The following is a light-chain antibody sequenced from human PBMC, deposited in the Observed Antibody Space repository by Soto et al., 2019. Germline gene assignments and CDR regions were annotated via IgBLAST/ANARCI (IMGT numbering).Light chain of an antibody. CDR2: GAS. V-gene: IGKV3-20*01. Sequence: EIVLTQSPGTLSLSPGERATLSCRASQSVSSSYLAWYQQKPGQAPRLLIYGASSRATGIPDRFRGSGSGTDFTLTLTRLEPEDFAMYYCQQYGSSPYTFGQGTKLEIK. CDR3: QQYGSSPYT. J-gene: IGKJ2*01. CDR1: QSVSSSY.